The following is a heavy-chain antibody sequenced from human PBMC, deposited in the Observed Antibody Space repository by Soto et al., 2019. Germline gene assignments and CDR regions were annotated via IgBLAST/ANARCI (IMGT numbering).Heavy chain of an antibody. V-gene: IGHV4-59*01. CDR1: GGPISSYY. CDR3: ARGSSGWPPRLDY. D-gene: IGHD6-19*01. J-gene: IGHJ4*02. CDR2: IYYSGST. Sequence: QVQLQESGPGPVKPSETLSLNCTVSGGPISSYYWSWIRQSPGKGLEGIGYIYYSGSTNYNPSLKSRVTISVDTSKNQFSLELSSVTAADTAVYYCARGSSGWPPRLDYWGQGTLVTVSS.